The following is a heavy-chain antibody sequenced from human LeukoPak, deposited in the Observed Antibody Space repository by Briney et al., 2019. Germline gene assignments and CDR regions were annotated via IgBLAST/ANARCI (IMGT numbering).Heavy chain of an antibody. CDR3: AKDSNYDILTGYPSD. CDR1: GFTFSSYS. D-gene: IGHD3-9*01. V-gene: IGHV3-30*02. Sequence: GGSLRLSCAASGFTFSSYSMNWVRQAPGKGLEWVAFIRYDGSNKYYADSVKGRFTISRDNSKNTLYVQMNSLRAEDTAVYYCAKDSNYDILTGYPSDWGQGTLVTVSS. CDR2: IRYDGSNK. J-gene: IGHJ4*02.